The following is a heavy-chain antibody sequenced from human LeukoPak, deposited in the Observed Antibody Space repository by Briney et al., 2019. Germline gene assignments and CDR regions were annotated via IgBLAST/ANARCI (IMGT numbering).Heavy chain of an antibody. CDR3: AKDDCSSTSCALYDAFDI. Sequence: PGGSLRLSCAASGFTFSSYGMHWVRQAPGKGREWVAFIRYDGSNKYYADSVKGRFTISRDNSKNTLYLQMNSLRAEDTAVYYCAKDDCSSTSCALYDAFDIWGQGTMVTVSS. CDR1: GFTFSSYG. V-gene: IGHV3-30*02. CDR2: IRYDGSNK. J-gene: IGHJ3*02. D-gene: IGHD2-2*01.